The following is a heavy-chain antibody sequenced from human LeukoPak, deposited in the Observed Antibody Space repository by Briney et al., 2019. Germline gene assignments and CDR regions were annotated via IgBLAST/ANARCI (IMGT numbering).Heavy chain of an antibody. CDR3: ARHLNVRNSPTNWFDP. CDR1: GGSISSYY. D-gene: IGHD2/OR15-2a*01. Sequence: SETLSLTCTVSGGSISSYYWSWIRQPPGKGLEWIGYIYYSGSTNYNPSLKSRVTISVDTSKNQFSLKLSSVTAADTAVYYCARHLNVRNSPTNWFDPRGQGTLVTVSS. CDR2: IYYSGST. V-gene: IGHV4-59*08. J-gene: IGHJ5*02.